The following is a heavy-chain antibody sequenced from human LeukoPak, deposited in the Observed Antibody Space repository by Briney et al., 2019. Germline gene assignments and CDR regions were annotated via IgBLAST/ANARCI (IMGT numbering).Heavy chain of an antibody. Sequence: GGSLRLSCAASGFTFSSYAMSWVRQAPGKGLEWVSAISTSDDYTYYSDSVKGRFTISRDNSKNTLYLQMNSLRAEDTAVYYCAKAGGSAALNWFDPWGQGTLATVSS. J-gene: IGHJ5*02. CDR1: GFTFSSYA. D-gene: IGHD3-10*01. CDR2: ISTSDDYT. V-gene: IGHV3-23*01. CDR3: AKAGGSAALNWFDP.